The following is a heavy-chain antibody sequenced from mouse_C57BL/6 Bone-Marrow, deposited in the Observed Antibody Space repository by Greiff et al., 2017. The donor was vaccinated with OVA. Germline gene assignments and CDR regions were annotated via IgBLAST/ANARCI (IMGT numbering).Heavy chain of an antibody. D-gene: IGHD2-1*01. CDR2: ISGGGGNT. CDR1: GFTFSSYT. Sequence: EVQLVESGGGLVKPGGSLKLSCAASGFTFSSYTMSWVRQTPEKRLEWVATISGGGGNTYYPDSVKGRFTISRDNAKNTLYLQMSSLRSEDTALYYCAFYPYWYFDVWGTGTTVTVSS. J-gene: IGHJ1*03. V-gene: IGHV5-9*01. CDR3: AFYPYWYFDV.